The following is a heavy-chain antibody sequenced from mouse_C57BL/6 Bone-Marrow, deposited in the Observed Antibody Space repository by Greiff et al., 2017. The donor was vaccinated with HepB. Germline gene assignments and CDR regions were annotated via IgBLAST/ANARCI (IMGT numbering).Heavy chain of an antibody. CDR1: GFTFSSYG. CDR3: ARRLGLDY. D-gene: IGHD4-1*01. V-gene: IGHV5-6*02. CDR2: ISSGGSYT. Sequence: EVMLVESGGDLVKPGGSLKLSCAASGFTFSSYGMSLVRQTPDKRLEWVATISSGGSYTYYPDSVKGRFTISRDNAKNTLYLQMSSLKSEDTAMYYCARRLGLDYWGQGTTLTVSS. J-gene: IGHJ2*01.